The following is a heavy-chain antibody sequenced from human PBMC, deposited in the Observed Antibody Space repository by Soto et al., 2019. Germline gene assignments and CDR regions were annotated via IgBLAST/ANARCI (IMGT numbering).Heavy chain of an antibody. J-gene: IGHJ3*02. V-gene: IGHV1-69*13. CDR2: IIPIFGTA. D-gene: IGHD2-15*01. CDR3: ARGSIVVVVAATLSHGAFDI. CDR1: GGTFSSYA. Sequence: SVKVSCKASGGTFSSYAISWVRQAPGQGLEWMGGIIPIFGTANYAQKSQGRVTITADESTSTAYMELSSLRSEDTAVYYCARGSIVVVVAATLSHGAFDIWGQGTMVTVSS.